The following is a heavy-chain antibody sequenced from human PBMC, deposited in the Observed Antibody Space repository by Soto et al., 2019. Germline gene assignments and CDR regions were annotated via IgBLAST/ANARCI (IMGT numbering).Heavy chain of an antibody. V-gene: IGHV1-69*02. D-gene: IGHD1-1*01. Sequence: SVTVYCPASGDTFSSYTISWVRQDPGQGLEWMGRIIPILGIANYAQKFQGRVTITADKSTSTAYMELSSLRSEDTAVYYCAYSHELERPHDASDIWGQGTMVTVSS. CDR3: AYSHELERPHDASDI. CDR2: IIPILGIA. J-gene: IGHJ3*02. CDR1: GDTFSSYT.